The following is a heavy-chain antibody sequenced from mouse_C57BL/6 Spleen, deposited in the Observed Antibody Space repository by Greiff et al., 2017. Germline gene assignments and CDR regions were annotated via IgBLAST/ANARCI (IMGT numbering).Heavy chain of an antibody. CDR2: INPSNGGT. Sequence: QVQLQQPGTELVKPGASVKLSCKASGYTFTSYWMHWVKQRPGQGLEWIGNINPSNGGTNYNEKFKSKATLTVDKSSSTAYMQLSSLTSEDSAVYYCARLGMITTGRYYFDYWGQGTTLTGSS. CDR3: ARLGMITTGRYYFDY. CDR1: GYTFTSYW. D-gene: IGHD2-4*01. V-gene: IGHV1-53*01. J-gene: IGHJ2*01.